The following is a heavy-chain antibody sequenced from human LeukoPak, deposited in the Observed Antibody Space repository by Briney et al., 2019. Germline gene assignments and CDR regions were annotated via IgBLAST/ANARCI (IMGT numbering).Heavy chain of an antibody. CDR3: ATDRGYYHDSSGFED. CDR1: GLTFSTSS. V-gene: IGHV3-21*01. D-gene: IGHD3-22*01. CDR2: ISSDSFYI. J-gene: IGHJ1*01. Sequence: VGSLRLSCEASGLTFSTSSMNWVRQVPGKGLQWVSAISSDSFYISYADSVKGRFTISRDNAANSLYLQMNSLRVEDTAVYYCATDRGYYHDSSGFEDWGQGTLVTVSS.